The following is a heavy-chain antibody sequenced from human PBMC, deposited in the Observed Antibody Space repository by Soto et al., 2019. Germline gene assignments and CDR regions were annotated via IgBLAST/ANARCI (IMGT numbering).Heavy chain of an antibody. Sequence: PSETLSLTCAVYGGSFSGYYWSWIRQPPGKGLEWIGEINHSGSTNYNPSLKSRVTISVDTSKNQFSLKLSSVTAADTAVYYCARGVHYYGSGSYYPHAEYFQHWGQGTLVTVSS. V-gene: IGHV4-34*01. J-gene: IGHJ1*01. D-gene: IGHD3-10*01. CDR1: GGSFSGYY. CDR3: ARGVHYYGSGSYYPHAEYFQH. CDR2: INHSGST.